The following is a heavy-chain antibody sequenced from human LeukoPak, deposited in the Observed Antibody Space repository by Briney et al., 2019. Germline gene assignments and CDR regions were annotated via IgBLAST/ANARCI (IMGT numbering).Heavy chain of an antibody. CDR3: ARESEHSVSQVDFDL. V-gene: IGHV3-74*01. CDR1: GFTFSSYW. CDR2: INSDGSST. Sequence: PGGSLRLSCAASGFTFSSYWMHWVRQAPGKGLVWVSRINSDGSSTSYADSVKGRFTISRDNAKNTLYLQMNSLRAEDTAVYYCARESEHSVSQVDFDLWGQGTMVTVSS. D-gene: IGHD2-15*01. J-gene: IGHJ3*01.